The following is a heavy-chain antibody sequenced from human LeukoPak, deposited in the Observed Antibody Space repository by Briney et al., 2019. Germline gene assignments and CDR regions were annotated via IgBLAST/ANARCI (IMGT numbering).Heavy chain of an antibody. CDR3: ARILSSSWYEYFHH. Sequence: SVKVSCKASGGTFSNYAISRVRQAPGQGLEWMGAIIPIFGTANYAQKFQGRVTITADESTSTAYMELSSLRSEDTAVYYCARILSSSWYEYFHHWGQGTLVTVSS. J-gene: IGHJ1*01. CDR2: IIPIFGTA. D-gene: IGHD6-19*01. V-gene: IGHV1-69*13. CDR1: GGTFSNYA.